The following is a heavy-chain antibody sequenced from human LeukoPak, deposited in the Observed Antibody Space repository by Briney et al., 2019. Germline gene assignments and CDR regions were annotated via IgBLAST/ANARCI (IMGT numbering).Heavy chain of an antibody. Sequence: PGGSLRLSCAASGFTFSTFAMIWVRQAPGKGLEWVGFIRSKAYGGTTEYAASVKGRFTISRDDSKSIAYLQMNSLKTEDTAVYYCTRYRATVGGDWGQGTLVTVSS. J-gene: IGHJ4*02. V-gene: IGHV3-49*04. CDR1: GFTFSTFA. CDR3: TRYRATVGGD. CDR2: IRSKAYGGTT. D-gene: IGHD1-26*01.